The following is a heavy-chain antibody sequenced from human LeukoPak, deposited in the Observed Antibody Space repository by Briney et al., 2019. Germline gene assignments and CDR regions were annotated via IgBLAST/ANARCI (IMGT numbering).Heavy chain of an antibody. CDR1: GYTFTDYY. CDR3: AREGQWRSDY. D-gene: IGHD6-19*01. V-gene: IGHV1-2*02. Sequence: ASVKVSCKASGYTFTDYYMHWVRQAPGQGLEWMGWFNPNSGATNCAQDFQGRVTMTRDTSINTIYMELTRLTSDDTAVYFCAREGQWRSDYWGQGTLVTVSS. J-gene: IGHJ4*02. CDR2: FNPNSGAT.